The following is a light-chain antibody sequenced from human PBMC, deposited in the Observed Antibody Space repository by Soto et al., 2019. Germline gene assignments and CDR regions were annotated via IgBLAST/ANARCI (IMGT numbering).Light chain of an antibody. CDR2: EVS. CDR3: SSYAGSKNMV. J-gene: IGLJ2*01. V-gene: IGLV2-8*01. Sequence: QSALTQPPSASGSPGQSVTISCTGSSSDVGGYNSVSWYQHHPGKVPKVMIYEVSKRPSGVPDRFSGSKSVNTASLTVSGLQAEDEADYYCSSYAGSKNMVFGGGTKLTVL. CDR1: SSDVGGYNS.